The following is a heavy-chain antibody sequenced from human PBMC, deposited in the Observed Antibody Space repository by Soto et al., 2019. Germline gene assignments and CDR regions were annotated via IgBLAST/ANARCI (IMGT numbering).Heavy chain of an antibody. CDR2: IYYSGST. D-gene: IGHD3-3*01. CDR1: GGSLSSGDYY. Sequence: PSETLSLTCTVSGGSLSSGDYYWSWIRQPPGKGLEWIGYIYYSGSTYYSPSLKSRVTISVDTSKNQFSLKLSSVTAADTAVYYCARAAPTYYDFWSGQGRGGMDVWGQGTTVTVSS. V-gene: IGHV4-30-4*01. CDR3: ARAAPTYYDFWSGQGRGGMDV. J-gene: IGHJ6*02.